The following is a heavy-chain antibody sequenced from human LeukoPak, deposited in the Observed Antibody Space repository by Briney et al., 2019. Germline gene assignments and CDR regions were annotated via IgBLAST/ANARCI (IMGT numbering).Heavy chain of an antibody. V-gene: IGHV3-33*01. CDR1: GFTFSSYG. D-gene: IGHD3-16*01. CDR3: AGDLYYDYVWGSYPDY. Sequence: GRSLRLSCAASGFTFSSYGMHWVRQAPGKGLEWVAVIWYDGSNKYYADSVKGRFTISRDNSKNTLYLQMNSLRAEDTAVYYCAGDLYYDYVWGSYPDYWGQGTLVTVSS. J-gene: IGHJ4*02. CDR2: IWYDGSNK.